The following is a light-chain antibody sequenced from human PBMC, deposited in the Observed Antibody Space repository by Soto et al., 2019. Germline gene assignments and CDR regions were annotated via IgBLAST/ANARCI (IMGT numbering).Light chain of an antibody. CDR3: QQYNSYLWT. V-gene: IGKV1-5*03. CDR2: KAS. Sequence: DIQMTQSPSTLSASVGDRVTITCRASQSISSWLAWYQQKPGKAPKLLIYKASSLESGVPSRFSGSGSGTEFTITISSLQPDDFANYYCQQYNSYLWTCGQGTKVEIK. J-gene: IGKJ1*01. CDR1: QSISSW.